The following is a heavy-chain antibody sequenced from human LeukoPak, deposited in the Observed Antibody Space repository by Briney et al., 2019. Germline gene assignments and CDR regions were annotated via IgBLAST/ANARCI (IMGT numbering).Heavy chain of an antibody. CDR3: AREEQQLVLAFDI. J-gene: IGHJ3*02. V-gene: IGHV1-69*06. CDR1: GGTFSSYA. D-gene: IGHD6-13*01. CDR2: IIPIFGTA. Sequence: VKVSCKASGGTFSSYAISWVRQAPGQGLEWMGGIIPIFGTANYAQKFQGRVTITADKSTSTAYMELSSLRSEDTAVYYCAREEQQLVLAFDIWGQGTMVTVSS.